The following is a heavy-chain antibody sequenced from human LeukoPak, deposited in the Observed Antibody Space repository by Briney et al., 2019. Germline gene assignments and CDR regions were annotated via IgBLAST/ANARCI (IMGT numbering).Heavy chain of an antibody. CDR3: AKDPYSGSPETGLNWFDP. J-gene: IGHJ5*02. CDR1: GFTFTSYT. CDR2: ISGSGGST. D-gene: IGHD1-26*01. Sequence: GGSLRLSCAASGFTFTSYTMSWVRQAPGKGLGWVSAISGSGGSTYYADSVKGRFTISRDNSKNTLYLQMNSLRAEDTAVYYCAKDPYSGSPETGLNWFDPWGQGTLVTVSS. V-gene: IGHV3-23*01.